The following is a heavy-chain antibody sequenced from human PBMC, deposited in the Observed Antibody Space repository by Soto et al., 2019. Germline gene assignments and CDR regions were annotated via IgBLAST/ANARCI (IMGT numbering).Heavy chain of an antibody. Sequence: VQLVESGGELVQPRGSLRLSCAASGFTFSSYEMNWVRQAPGKGLEWVSYISSTGTSMDYADSVKGRFTISRDNAKKSLHLQLNSLRDEDTAVYYCARETHFIDYWGQGTLVIVSA. CDR3: ARETHFIDY. CDR1: GFTFSSYE. V-gene: IGHV3-48*03. CDR2: ISSTGTSM. J-gene: IGHJ4*02.